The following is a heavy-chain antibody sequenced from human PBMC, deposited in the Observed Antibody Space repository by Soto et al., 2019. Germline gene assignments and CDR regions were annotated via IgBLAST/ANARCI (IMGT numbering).Heavy chain of an antibody. CDR2: IYTSGST. Sequence: SSETLSLTCTFSGGSISSYDWSWIRQPAGQGLECIWRIYTSGSTNYNPSLQSRVTMSVDTSKKQFSLKLSSVTDAATAVYYGARGAAVYSSSWYERAQNPNWFDPWGQGTLVTVS. J-gene: IGHJ5*02. CDR3: ARGAAVYSSSWYERAQNPNWFDP. V-gene: IGHV4-4*07. CDR1: GGSISSYD. D-gene: IGHD6-13*01.